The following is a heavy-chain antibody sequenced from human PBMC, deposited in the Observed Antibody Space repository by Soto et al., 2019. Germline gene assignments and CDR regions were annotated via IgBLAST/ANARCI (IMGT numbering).Heavy chain of an antibody. Sequence: QLQLQESGPGLVKPSETLSLTCTVSGGSISSSSYYWGWMRQPPGRGLEWIGSIYYSGSTYYNPSLRSRVTISVDTSKNQFSLKLSSVTAADTAVYYCAEGSSIAVDYWGQGTLVTVSS. J-gene: IGHJ4*02. CDR2: IYYSGST. D-gene: IGHD6-6*01. CDR1: GGSISSSSYY. V-gene: IGHV4-39*01. CDR3: AEGSSIAVDY.